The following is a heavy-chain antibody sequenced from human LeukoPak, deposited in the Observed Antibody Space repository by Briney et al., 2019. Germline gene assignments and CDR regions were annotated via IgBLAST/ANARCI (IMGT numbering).Heavy chain of an antibody. D-gene: IGHD5-24*01. Sequence: GESLRLSCAASGFTFSAYWMTWVRQAPGKGLAWVANIIEGGDLKYYVDSVKGRFTISRDNAKNSLYLQMNSLRAEDMALYYCAKDNGDGYNFYYMDVWGKGTTVTVSS. CDR2: IIEGGDLK. V-gene: IGHV3-7*03. CDR3: AKDNGDGYNFYYMDV. J-gene: IGHJ6*03. CDR1: GFTFSAYW.